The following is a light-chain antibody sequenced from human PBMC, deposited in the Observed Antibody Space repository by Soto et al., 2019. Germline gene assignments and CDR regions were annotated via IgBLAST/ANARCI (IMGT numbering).Light chain of an antibody. CDR3: QQYNNWPPIT. Sequence: EIVLTQSPGTLSLSPGERATLSCRASQSISSYLAWYQQKPGQAPRLLIYDASNRATGIPARFSGSGSGTEFTLTISSLQSEDFAVYYCQQYNNWPPITFGQGTRREIK. V-gene: IGKV3D-15*01. CDR2: DAS. CDR1: QSISSY. J-gene: IGKJ5*01.